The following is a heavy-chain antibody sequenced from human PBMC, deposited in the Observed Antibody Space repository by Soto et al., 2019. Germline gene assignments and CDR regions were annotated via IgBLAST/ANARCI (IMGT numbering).Heavy chain of an antibody. CDR1: GFTFSSYA. Sequence: PGGSLRLSCAVSGFTFSSYAMSGVRQAPGKGLEWVSVISGSGGSAYYADSVKGRFTISRDNSKNTLYLQMNSLRAEDTDVYYCAIKPGGYFDYWGQGTLVTVSS. D-gene: IGHD2-8*02. V-gene: IGHV3-23*01. CDR3: AIKPGGYFDY. J-gene: IGHJ4*02. CDR2: ISGSGGSA.